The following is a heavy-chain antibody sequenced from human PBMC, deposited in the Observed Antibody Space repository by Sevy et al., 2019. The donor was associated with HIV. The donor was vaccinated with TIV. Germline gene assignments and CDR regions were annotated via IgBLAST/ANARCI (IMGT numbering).Heavy chain of an antibody. J-gene: IGHJ2*01. V-gene: IGHV4-61*02. CDR3: ARHVGDYVFRYFDL. D-gene: IGHD4-17*01. CDR2: VHNTGSA. CDR1: GGSVTRGQFY. Sequence: SETLSLTCTVSGGSVTRGQFYWSWIRQPAGKGLEWIGRVHNTGSATYNPSLRNRVDMSIDTSKNQFSLVLSSVTAADTAVYYCARHVGDYVFRYFDLWGRGTLVTVSS.